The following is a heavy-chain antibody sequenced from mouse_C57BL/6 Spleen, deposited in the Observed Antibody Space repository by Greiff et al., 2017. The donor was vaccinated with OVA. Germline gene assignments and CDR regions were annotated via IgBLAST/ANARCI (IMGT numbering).Heavy chain of an antibody. CDR2: INPSTGGT. D-gene: IGHD3-3*01. CDR1: GYSFTGYY. Sequence: VQPQQSGPELVKPGASVKISCKASGYSFTGYYMNWVKQSPEKSLEWIGEINPSTGGTTYNQKFKAKATLTVDKSSSTAYMQLKSLTSEDSAVYYCARRDGTGYFDYWGQGTTLTVSS. J-gene: IGHJ2*01. V-gene: IGHV1-42*01. CDR3: ARRDGTGYFDY.